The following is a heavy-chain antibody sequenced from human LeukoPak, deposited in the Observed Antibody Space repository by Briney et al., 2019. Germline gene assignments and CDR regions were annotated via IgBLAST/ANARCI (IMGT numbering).Heavy chain of an antibody. V-gene: IGHV3-30*04. CDR1: GFTFSSYA. D-gene: IGHD2-2*01. CDR2: ISYDGSNK. CDR3: AKRYCSSTSCSAPFDY. J-gene: IGHJ4*02. Sequence: PGGSLRLSCAASGFTFSSYAMHWVRQAPGKGPEWVAVISYDGSNKYYADSVKGRFTISRDNSKNTLYLQMNSLGAEDTAVYYCAKRYCSSTSCSAPFDYWGQGTLVTVSS.